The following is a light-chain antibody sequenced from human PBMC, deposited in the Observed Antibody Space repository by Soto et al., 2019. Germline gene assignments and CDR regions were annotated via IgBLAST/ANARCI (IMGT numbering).Light chain of an antibody. CDR2: GAS. CDR1: ESVTSN. J-gene: IGKJ5*01. CDR3: QQYHNWPPLP. V-gene: IGKV3-15*01. Sequence: EIVMTQSPATLSVSPGERATLSCRASESVTSNLAWYQEKPGQAPRLLIYGASTRATGIPARFSGSGSGTEFTLTISSLQSEDFAVYYCQQYHNWPPLPFGQGTRLEIK.